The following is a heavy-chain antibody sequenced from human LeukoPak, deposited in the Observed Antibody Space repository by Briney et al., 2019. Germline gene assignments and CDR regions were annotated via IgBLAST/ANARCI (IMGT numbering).Heavy chain of an antibody. D-gene: IGHD5-18*01. CDR3: ARVFDTAMVGKQYYYYGMDV. CDR2: IIPNFGTA. Sequence: SVKVSCKASGGTFSSYAISWVRQAPGQGLEWMGGIIPNFGTANYAQKFLGRVTITADESTSTAYMELSSLRSEDTAVYYCARVFDTAMVGKQYYYYGMDVWGKGTTVTVSS. V-gene: IGHV1-69*01. CDR1: GGTFSSYA. J-gene: IGHJ6*04.